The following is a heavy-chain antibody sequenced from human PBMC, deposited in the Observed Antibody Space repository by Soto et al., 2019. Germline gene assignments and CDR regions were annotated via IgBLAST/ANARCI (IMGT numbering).Heavy chain of an antibody. J-gene: IGHJ6*02. CDR1: GGTFSSYA. D-gene: IGHD2-2*01. CDR2: LIPISGTA. Sequence: QVQLVQSGPEVKKPGSSVKVSCKASGGTFSSYAISWVRQAPGQGLEWMGGLIPISGTANYAQKFQGRVTITADESTSTAYMELSSLRSEDTAVYYCARSQGSSTSLEIYYYYYYGMDVWGQGTTVTVSS. CDR3: ARSQGSSTSLEIYYYYYYGMDV. V-gene: IGHV1-69*01.